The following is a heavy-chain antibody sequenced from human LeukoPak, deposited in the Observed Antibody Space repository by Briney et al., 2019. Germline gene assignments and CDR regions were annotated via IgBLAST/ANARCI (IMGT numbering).Heavy chain of an antibody. V-gene: IGHV3-30*03. CDR2: ISYDGSNK. Sequence: GRSLRLSCAASGFTFSSYGMHWVRQAPGKGLEWVAVISYDGSNKYYADSVKGRFTISRDNSKNTLYLQMNSLRAEDTAVYYCARDPSSGYVPFDYWGQGTLVTVSS. CDR1: GFTFSSYG. CDR3: ARDPSSGYVPFDY. D-gene: IGHD3-22*01. J-gene: IGHJ4*02.